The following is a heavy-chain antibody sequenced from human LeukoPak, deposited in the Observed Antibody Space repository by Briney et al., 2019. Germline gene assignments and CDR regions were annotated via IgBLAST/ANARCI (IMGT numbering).Heavy chain of an antibody. J-gene: IGHJ6*03. D-gene: IGHD3-10*01. CDR2: INHSGST. CDR3: ARGSLRNYYGSGSYPSYYYYYMDV. Sequence: SETLSLTCAVYGWSFSGYYWSWIRQPPGKGLEWIGEINHSGSTNYNPSLKSRVTISVDTSKNQFSLKLSTVTAADTAVYYCARGSLRNYYGSGSYPSYYYYYMDVWGKGTTVTISS. CDR1: GWSFSGYY. V-gene: IGHV4-34*01.